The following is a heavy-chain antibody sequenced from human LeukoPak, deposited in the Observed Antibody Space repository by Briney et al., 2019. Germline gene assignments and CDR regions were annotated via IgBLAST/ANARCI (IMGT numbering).Heavy chain of an antibody. CDR2: INPSGGST. V-gene: IGHV1-46*03. D-gene: IGHD3-10*01. CDR1: GYTSTSYY. Sequence: ASVKVSCKASGYTSTSYYMHWVRQAPGQGLEWMGIINPSGGSTSYAQKFQGRVTMTRDTSTSTVYMELSSLRSEDTAVYYCARARYYGSGSYRYFDLWGRGTLVTVSS. J-gene: IGHJ2*01. CDR3: ARARYYGSGSYRYFDL.